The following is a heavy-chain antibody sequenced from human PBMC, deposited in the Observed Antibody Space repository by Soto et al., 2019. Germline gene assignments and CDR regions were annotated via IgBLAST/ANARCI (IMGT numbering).Heavy chain of an antibody. D-gene: IGHD1-7*01. CDR1: GGSISSGGYY. CDR2: IYYSGST. J-gene: IGHJ3*02. Sequence: QVQLQESGPGLVKPSQTLSLTCTVSGGSISSGGYYWSWIRQHPGKGLEWIGYIYYSGSTYYNPSLKSQVTISVDTCKNQFSLKLSSVTAADTAVYYCARDKGYNWNYGAFDIWGQGTMVTVSS. CDR3: ARDKGYNWNYGAFDI. V-gene: IGHV4-31*01.